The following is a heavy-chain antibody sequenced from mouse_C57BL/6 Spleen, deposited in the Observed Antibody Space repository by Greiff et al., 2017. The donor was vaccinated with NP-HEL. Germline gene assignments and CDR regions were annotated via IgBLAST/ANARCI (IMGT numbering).Heavy chain of an antibody. CDR2: ISSGGSYT. D-gene: IGHD2-4*01. CDR1: GFTFSSYG. Sequence: EVMLVESGGDLVKPGGSLKLSCAASGFTFSSYGMSWVRQTPDKRLEWVATISSGGSYTYYPDSVKGRFTISRDNAKNTLYLQMSSLKSEDTAMYYCARGEGLRRYYAMDYWGQGTSVTVSS. V-gene: IGHV5-6*02. J-gene: IGHJ4*01. CDR3: ARGEGLRRYYAMDY.